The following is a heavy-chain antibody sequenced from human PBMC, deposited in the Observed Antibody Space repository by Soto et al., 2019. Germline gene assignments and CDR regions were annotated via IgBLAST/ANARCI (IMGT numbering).Heavy chain of an antibody. CDR2: ISVYNGNT. Sequence: ASVKVSCKASGYTFTSYGISWVRQAPGQRLEWMGWISVYNGNTNYAQKLQGRVTMTTDTSTSTAYMELRSLRSDDTAVYYCARDQGVLRYFDWLLLSEDYYYYGMDVWGQGTTVTVSS. CDR3: ARDQGVLRYFDWLLLSEDYYYYGMDV. CDR1: GYTFTSYG. V-gene: IGHV1-18*01. J-gene: IGHJ6*02. D-gene: IGHD3-9*01.